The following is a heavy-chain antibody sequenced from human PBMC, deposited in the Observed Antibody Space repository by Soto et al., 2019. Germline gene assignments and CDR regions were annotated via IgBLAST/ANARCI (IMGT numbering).Heavy chain of an antibody. Sequence: QVQLVQSGAEVKKPGASVRVSCKASGYTFTSYGMNWVRQAPGRRLEWMGWINPGNGKTKYSQKVQGRLIITRDTSASTAYMQLSSLTSEDTAIYYCARGGYFDSSGYLGSWGQGTLVTVSS. CDR3: ARGGYFDSSGYLGS. J-gene: IGHJ4*02. CDR2: INPGNGKT. D-gene: IGHD3-22*01. V-gene: IGHV1-3*01. CDR1: GYTFTSYG.